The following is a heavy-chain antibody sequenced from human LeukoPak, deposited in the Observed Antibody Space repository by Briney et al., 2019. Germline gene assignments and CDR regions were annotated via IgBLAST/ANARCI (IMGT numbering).Heavy chain of an antibody. J-gene: IGHJ6*02. CDR3: AKDRGSSSSSYYPTNYYYYGMDV. Sequence: HPGGSLRLSCAVSGFSFRSYAMGWVRQAPGKGLEWVSGISDGGGSTYYADSVKGRFTISRDNSKSTLYLQMNSLRAEDTAVYYCAKDRGSSSSSYYPTNYYYYGMDVWGQGTTVTVSS. D-gene: IGHD6-13*01. V-gene: IGHV3-23*01. CDR2: ISDGGGST. CDR1: GFSFRSYA.